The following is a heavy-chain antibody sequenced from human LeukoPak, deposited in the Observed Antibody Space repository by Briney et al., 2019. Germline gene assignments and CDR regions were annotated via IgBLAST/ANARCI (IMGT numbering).Heavy chain of an antibody. Sequence: PGGSLSLSCAASEFTFTSYELNWVRQAPGKGLEWVSYISSSGNTISYADSVKGRFTISRDNAKNSLYLQVISLRAEDTAVYYCARGPSIAARYDAFDIWGQGTTVTVSS. CDR2: ISSSGNTI. J-gene: IGHJ3*02. D-gene: IGHD6-6*01. V-gene: IGHV3-48*03. CDR1: EFTFTSYE. CDR3: ARGPSIAARYDAFDI.